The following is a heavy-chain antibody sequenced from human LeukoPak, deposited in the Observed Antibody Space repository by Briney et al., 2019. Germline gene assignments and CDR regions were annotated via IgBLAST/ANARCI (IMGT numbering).Heavy chain of an antibody. Sequence: GGSLRLSRAASGFTFSNAWMSWVRQAPGKGLEWVGRIKSKTDGGTTDYAARVRGRFTISRDDSKNTLYLQMNSLKTEDTAVYYCITVLAYYGSGSYFDYWGQGTLVTVSS. CDR2: IKSKTDGGTT. J-gene: IGHJ4*02. CDR1: GFTFSNAW. D-gene: IGHD3-10*01. V-gene: IGHV3-15*01. CDR3: ITVLAYYGSGSYFDY.